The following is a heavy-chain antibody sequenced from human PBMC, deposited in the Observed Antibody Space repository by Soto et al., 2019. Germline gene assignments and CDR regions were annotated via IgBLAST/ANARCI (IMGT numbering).Heavy chain of an antibody. V-gene: IGHV1-18*04. CDR1: GYTFTSYG. Sequence: ASVKVSCKASGYTFTSYGISLVRQAPGQGLEWMGWISAYNGNTNYAQKLQGRVTMTTDTSTSTAYMELRSLRSDDTAVYYCAREATVTPSYYYYGMDVWGQGTTVTVSS. CDR2: ISAYNGNT. CDR3: AREATVTPSYYYYGMDV. D-gene: IGHD4-4*01. J-gene: IGHJ6*02.